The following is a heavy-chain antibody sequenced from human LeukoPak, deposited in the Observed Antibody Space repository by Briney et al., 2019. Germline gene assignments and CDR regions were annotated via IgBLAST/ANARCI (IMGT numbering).Heavy chain of an antibody. CDR2: ISYDGSNK. CDR3: AKDGPYCSGGSCPRGGAFDI. D-gene: IGHD2-15*01. V-gene: IGHV3-30*18. CDR1: GFTFSSYG. Sequence: GGSLRLSCAASGFTFSSYGMHWVRQAPGKGLEWVAVISYDGSNKYYADSVKGRFTISRDNSKNTLYLQMNSLRAEDTAVYFCAKDGPYCSGGSCPRGGAFDIWGQGTMVTVSS. J-gene: IGHJ3*02.